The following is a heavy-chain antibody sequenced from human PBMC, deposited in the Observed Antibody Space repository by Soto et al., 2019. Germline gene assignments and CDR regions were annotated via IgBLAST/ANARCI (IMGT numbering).Heavy chain of an antibody. CDR1: RYTFTGYY. CDR2: IDPNSGGT. V-gene: IGHV1-2*02. D-gene: IGHD1-26*01. CDR3: ARVMSGSYLGHGYYFDY. Sequence: QVQLVQSGAEEKKPGASVKVSCKASRYTFTGYYMHWVRQAPGQGLEWMGWIDPNSGGTDYAQKSQGSVTMPRDTFISTADMELSRLRVDDTAVYYCARVMSGSYLGHGYYFDYWGQGTLVTVSS. J-gene: IGHJ4*02.